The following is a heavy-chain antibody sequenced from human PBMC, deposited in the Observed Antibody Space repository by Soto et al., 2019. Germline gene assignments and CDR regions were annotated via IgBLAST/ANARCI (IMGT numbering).Heavy chain of an antibody. CDR1: GFPFAPST. J-gene: IGHJ4*02. D-gene: IGHD3-3*02. CDR2: ISVSVGST. CDR3: ATRDVPHSTSNAFFYDH. V-gene: IGHV3-23*01. Sequence: EVQLLQSGGGLVQPGGSLTLSCGVSGFPFAPSTMSWVRQAPGKGLEWVSTISVSVGSTYSADSVQGRFTVSSDISVNGPYLRIITLPAHDLAVYFCATRDVPHSTSNAFFYDHWGRGVLFTVSS.